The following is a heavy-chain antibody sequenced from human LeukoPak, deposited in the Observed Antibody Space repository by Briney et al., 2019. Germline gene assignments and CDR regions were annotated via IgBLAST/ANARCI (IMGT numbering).Heavy chain of an antibody. CDR2: ISWNSGSI. Sequence: GGSLRLSCAASGFTFDDYAMHWVWQVLGKGLEGASGISWNSGSIGYADSVKGRFTISRDNAKNSLYLQMNSLRAEDTALYYCAKASRSGYDSSGYRLGYDAFDIWGQGTMVTVSS. J-gene: IGHJ3*02. CDR1: GFTFDDYA. CDR3: AKASRSGYDSSGYRLGYDAFDI. D-gene: IGHD3-22*01. V-gene: IGHV3-9*01.